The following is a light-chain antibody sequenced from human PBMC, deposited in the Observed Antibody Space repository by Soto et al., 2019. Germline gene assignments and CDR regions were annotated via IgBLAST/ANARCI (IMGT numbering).Light chain of an antibody. CDR1: SSNIGAVYD. J-gene: IGLJ2*01. Sequence: QAVVTQPPSVSGAPGQRVTISCTGSSSNIGAVYDVHWYQQLPGTAPKILIYGNSNRPSGVPDRFSGSKSGTSASLAITGLQAEDEADYYCQSYDSSLSVVFGGGTKLTVL. V-gene: IGLV1-40*01. CDR3: QSYDSSLSVV. CDR2: GNS.